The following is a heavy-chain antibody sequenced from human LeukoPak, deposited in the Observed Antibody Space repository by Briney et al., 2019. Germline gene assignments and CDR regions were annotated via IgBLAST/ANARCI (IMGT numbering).Heavy chain of an antibody. D-gene: IGHD3-10*01. V-gene: IGHV4-59*01. Sequence: PSETLSLTCTVSGGSISSYYWSWIRQPPGKGLEWIGYIYYSGSTNYNPSLKSRVTISVDTSKNQFSLKLSSVTAADTAVYYCASMVRGVIIPSGWFDPWGQGTLVTVSS. CDR1: GGSISSYY. CDR2: IYYSGST. J-gene: IGHJ5*02. CDR3: ASMVRGVIIPSGWFDP.